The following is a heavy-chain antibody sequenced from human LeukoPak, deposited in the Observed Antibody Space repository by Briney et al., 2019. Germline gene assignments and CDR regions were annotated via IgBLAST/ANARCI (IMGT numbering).Heavy chain of an antibody. CDR1: GGSISSSSYY. V-gene: IGHV4-39*02. CDR3: ARDPNLRDYYYYMDV. J-gene: IGHJ6*03. Sequence: SETLSLTCTVSGGSISSSSYYWGWIRQPPGKGLEWIGSIYYSGSTYYNPSLKSRVTISVDTSKNQFSLKLSSVTAADTAVYYCARDPNLRDYYYYMDVWGKGTTVTVSS. CDR2: IYYSGST.